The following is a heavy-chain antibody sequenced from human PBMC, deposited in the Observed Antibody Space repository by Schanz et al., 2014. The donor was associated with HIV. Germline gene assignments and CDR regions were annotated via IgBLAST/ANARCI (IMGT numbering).Heavy chain of an antibody. Sequence: QVQVVESGGGVVQPERSLRLSCAASGFTFNIYGLHWVRQAPGKGLEWVAFMRYDGNKKEYGDSVKGRFTISRDTSKNTLYLQMNSLRAEDTAVYYCARDRPVNSYCSNGVCYPLWGQGTLVTVSS. CDR1: GFTFNIYG. D-gene: IGHD2-8*01. V-gene: IGHV3-33*08. CDR3: ARDRPVNSYCSNGVCYPL. CDR2: MRYDGNKK. J-gene: IGHJ4*02.